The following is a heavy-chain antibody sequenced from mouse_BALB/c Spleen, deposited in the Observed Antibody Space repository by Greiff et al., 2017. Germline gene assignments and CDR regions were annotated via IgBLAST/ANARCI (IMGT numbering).Heavy chain of an antibody. CDR1: GYTFTSYT. D-gene: IGHD1-1*01. J-gene: IGHJ4*01. Sequence: QVQLKQSAAELARPGASVKMSCKASGYTFTSYTMHWVKQRPGQGLEWIGYINPSSGYTEYNQKFKDKTTLTADKSSSTAYMQLSSLTSEDSAVYYCAYYGRYYAMDYWGQGTSVTVSS. CDR3: AYYGRYYAMDY. V-gene: IGHV1-4*02. CDR2: INPSSGYT.